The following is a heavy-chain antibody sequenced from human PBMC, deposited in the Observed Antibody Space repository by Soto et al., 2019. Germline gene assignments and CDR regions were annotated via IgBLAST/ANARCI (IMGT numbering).Heavy chain of an antibody. Sequence: SETLSLTCTVSGGSISSYYWSWIRQPPGKGLEWIGYIYYSGSTNYNPSLKSRVTISVDTSKNQFSLKLSSVTAADTAVYYCARDSGHYGDYEEIGWFDPWGQGTLVTVSS. J-gene: IGHJ5*02. CDR1: GGSISSYY. V-gene: IGHV4-59*01. CDR2: IYYSGST. CDR3: ARDSGHYGDYEEIGWFDP. D-gene: IGHD4-17*01.